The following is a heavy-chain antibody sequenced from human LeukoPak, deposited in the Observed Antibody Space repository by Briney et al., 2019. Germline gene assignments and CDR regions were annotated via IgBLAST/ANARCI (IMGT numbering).Heavy chain of an antibody. D-gene: IGHD6-19*01. J-gene: IGHJ4*02. Sequence: GGSLRLSCATSGFTVSSNYMSWVRQAPGKGLEWVSVIYDSGTTYYADSVKGRFLVFRDTSKNTVDLQMNSLRVEDTAVYYCAGRRSSGWYAYWGQGTLVTVSS. CDR1: GFTVSSNY. V-gene: IGHV3-53*01. CDR3: AGRRSSGWYAY. CDR2: IYDSGTT.